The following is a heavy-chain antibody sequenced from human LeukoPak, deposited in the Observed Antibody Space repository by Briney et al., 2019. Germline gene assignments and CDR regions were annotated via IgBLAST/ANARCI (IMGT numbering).Heavy chain of an antibody. J-gene: IGHJ4*02. D-gene: IGHD1-26*01. CDR1: GFTFNSYA. V-gene: IGHV3-23*01. Sequence: PGGSLGLSCAASGFTFNSYAMSWVRQAPEKGLEWVATISGSGGGTYYADSVKGRFTISRDDSKNTLYLQMNSLRAEDTAVYYCAKDLGRYRNNYFDYWGQGTLVTVSS. CDR2: ISGSGGGT. CDR3: AKDLGRYRNNYFDY.